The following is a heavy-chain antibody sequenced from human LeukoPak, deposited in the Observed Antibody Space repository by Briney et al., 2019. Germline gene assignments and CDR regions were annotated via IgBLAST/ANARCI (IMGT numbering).Heavy chain of an antibody. V-gene: IGHV3-30*18. CDR1: GFTFSNYG. D-gene: IGHD6-19*01. Sequence: GGSLRLSCAASGFTFSNYGMHWVRQAPGKGLEWVAFTSYDGINKYYVDSVKGRFTISRDNSKNTLYLQMNSLRPEDTAVYFCAKTTLAVAGNFDYWGQGTLVTVSS. J-gene: IGHJ4*02. CDR2: TSYDGINK. CDR3: AKTTLAVAGNFDY.